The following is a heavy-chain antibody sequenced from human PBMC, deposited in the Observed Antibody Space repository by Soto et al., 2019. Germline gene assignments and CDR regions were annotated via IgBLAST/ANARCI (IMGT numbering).Heavy chain of an antibody. V-gene: IGHV1-18*01. Sequence: QVHLLQSGAEVQKPGASVKVSCKTSGYTFNDFGITWVRQAPGLGLEWLGWIYSKAGKMNFAPKFQNRVIMTTDTSTSTAFMELTSLTFEDSAIYFCARDIAFDIDYWGQGTLVNVS. CDR3: ARDIAFDIDY. J-gene: IGHJ4*02. D-gene: IGHD2-15*01. CDR2: IYSKAGKM. CDR1: GYTFNDFG.